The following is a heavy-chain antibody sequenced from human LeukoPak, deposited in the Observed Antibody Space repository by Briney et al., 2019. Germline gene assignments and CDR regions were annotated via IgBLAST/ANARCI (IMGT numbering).Heavy chain of an antibody. CDR2: IYYSGST. D-gene: IGHD3-10*01. V-gene: IGHV4-30-4*08. Sequence: SQTLSLTCTVSGGSISSGDYYWSWIRQPPGKGLEWIGYIYYSGSTYYNPSLKSRVTISVDTSKNQFSLKLSSVTAADSAVYYCAREVLEVGELSSFDYWGQGTLVTVSS. CDR3: AREVLEVGELSSFDY. J-gene: IGHJ4*02. CDR1: GGSISSGDYY.